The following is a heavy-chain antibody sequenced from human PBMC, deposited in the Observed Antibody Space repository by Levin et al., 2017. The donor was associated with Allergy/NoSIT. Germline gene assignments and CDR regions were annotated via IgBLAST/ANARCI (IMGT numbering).Heavy chain of an antibody. J-gene: IGHJ4*02. CDR2: IGTAGDT. D-gene: IGHD3-10*01. CDR3: ARGYYYGSGSTDFDY. V-gene: IGHV3-13*01. CDR1: GFTFSSYD. Sequence: GGSLRLSCAASGFTFSSYDMHWVRQATGKGLEWVSAIGTAGDTYYPGSVKGRFTISRENAKNSLYLQMNSLRAGDTAVYYCARGYYYGSGSTDFDYWGQGTLVTVSS.